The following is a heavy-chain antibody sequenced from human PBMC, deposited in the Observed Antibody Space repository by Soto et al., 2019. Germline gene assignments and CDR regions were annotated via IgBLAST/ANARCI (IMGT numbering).Heavy chain of an antibody. D-gene: IGHD6-13*01. CDR2: ISGSGGST. CDR3: AKDLAAAAHY. V-gene: IGHV3-23*01. CDR1: GCTFSSYA. J-gene: IGHJ4*02. Sequence: GGSLRLSCAACGCTFSSYAMSWVRQAPGKGLEWVSAISGSGGSTYYADSVKGRFTISRDNSKNTLYLQMNSLRAEDTDVYYCAKDLAAAAHYWGQGTLVTVSS.